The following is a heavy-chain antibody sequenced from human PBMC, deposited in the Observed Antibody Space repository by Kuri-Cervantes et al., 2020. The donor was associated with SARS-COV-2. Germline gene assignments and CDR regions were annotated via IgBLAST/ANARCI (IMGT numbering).Heavy chain of an antibody. Sequence: ASVKVSCKASGYTFTSYGISWVRQAPGQGLEWMGWISAYNGNTNYAQKLQGRVTMTRDTSTSTVYMELSSLRSEDTAVYYCARLPTVVTPRGAFDIWGQGTMVTVSS. J-gene: IGHJ3*02. V-gene: IGHV1-18*01. CDR3: ARLPTVVTPRGAFDI. CDR1: GYTFTSYG. D-gene: IGHD4-23*01. CDR2: ISAYNGNT.